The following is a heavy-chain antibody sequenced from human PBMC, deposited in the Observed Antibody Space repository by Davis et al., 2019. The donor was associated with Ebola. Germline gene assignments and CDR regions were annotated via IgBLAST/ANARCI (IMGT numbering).Heavy chain of an antibody. CDR1: GFIFSRYA. J-gene: IGHJ4*02. Sequence: GESLKISCAASGFIFSRYAMHWVRQAPGKGLEWVSGIGDSGDVIHNADSVKGRFTISRDNSKNTLFLQMNSLRAEDTAVYYCAKGGAGLDMYFDYWGQGTLVTVSS. CDR2: IGDSGDVI. D-gene: IGHD2-2*03. V-gene: IGHV3-23*01. CDR3: AKGGAGLDMYFDY.